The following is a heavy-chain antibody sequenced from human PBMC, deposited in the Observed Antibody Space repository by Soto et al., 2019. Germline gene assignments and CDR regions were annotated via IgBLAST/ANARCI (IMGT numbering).Heavy chain of an antibody. J-gene: IGHJ6*03. V-gene: IGHV3-64*01. CDR1: GFTFSNYA. D-gene: IGHD3-3*01. Sequence: GGSLRLSCAAAGFTFSNYAMHWVRQAPGKGLEYVSAISNTGDSTYYANSVKGRFTISRDNSKNTLYLQMGGMRAEDMAVYYWARSAKCEGLYYSSSYLDVGGKGTTVT. CDR2: ISNTGDST. CDR3: ARSAKCEGLYYSSSYLDV.